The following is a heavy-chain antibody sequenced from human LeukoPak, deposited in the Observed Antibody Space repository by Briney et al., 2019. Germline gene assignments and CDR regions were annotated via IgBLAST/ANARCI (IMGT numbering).Heavy chain of an antibody. D-gene: IGHD1-26*01. J-gene: IGHJ4*02. V-gene: IGHV3-48*04. Sequence: GGSLRLSCAASRFSFSLYNMNWVRQALGKGLEWVSYISSTGSRIYYADSVKGRFTISRDNAKNSLYLQMNGLRAEDTAVYYCARGNSGSYLFDYWGQGTLVTVSS. CDR1: RFSFSLYN. CDR3: ARGNSGSYLFDY. CDR2: ISSTGSRI.